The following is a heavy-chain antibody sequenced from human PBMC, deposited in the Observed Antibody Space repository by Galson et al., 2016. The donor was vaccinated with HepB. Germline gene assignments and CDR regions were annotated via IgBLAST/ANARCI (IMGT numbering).Heavy chain of an antibody. Sequence: SVKVSCKASGYTFSSYAIRWLRQAPGQRLEWMGCINSASGDTTYSQRFQDRLTIARDTSATTAYMELSGLRSEDTAVYFCAKGAGGYYDYWGQGTLVTVSS. CDR1: GYTFSSYA. CDR3: AKGAGGYYDY. J-gene: IGHJ4*02. D-gene: IGHD4/OR15-4a*01. CDR2: INSASGDT. V-gene: IGHV1-3*01.